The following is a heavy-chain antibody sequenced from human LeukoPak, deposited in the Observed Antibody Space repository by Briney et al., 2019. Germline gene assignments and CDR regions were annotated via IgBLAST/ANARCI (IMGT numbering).Heavy chain of an antibody. Sequence: GRSLRLSCAVSGFTFSHYAMSWVRQAPGTGLEWVGSLTDSGDATYYADSVKGRLTISRDNSNSTLYLHISGLRDEDTAVYYCARGYSHNSGGWLDPWGQGTLVTVSS. CDR3: ARGYSHNSGGWLDP. V-gene: IGHV3-23*01. J-gene: IGHJ5*02. D-gene: IGHD5-12*01. CDR2: LTDSGDAT. CDR1: GFTFSHYA.